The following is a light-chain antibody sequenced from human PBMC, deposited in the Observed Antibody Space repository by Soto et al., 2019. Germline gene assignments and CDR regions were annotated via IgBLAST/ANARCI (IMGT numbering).Light chain of an antibody. CDR3: CSYTTSNTRQIV. V-gene: IGLV2-14*01. CDR1: SSDVGGYNY. J-gene: IGLJ1*01. CDR2: DVS. Sequence: QSALTQPASVSGSPGQSITISCTGTSSDVGGYNYVSWYQQHPGKAPKFMIYDVSNRPSGVSNRFSGSKSGNTASLTISGIQAEDKADYYCCSYTTSNTRQIVFGTGTKVTVL.